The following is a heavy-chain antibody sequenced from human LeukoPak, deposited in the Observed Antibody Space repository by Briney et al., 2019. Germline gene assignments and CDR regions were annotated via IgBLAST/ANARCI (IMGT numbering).Heavy chain of an antibody. J-gene: IGHJ4*02. CDR3: ATSYDMGWLIGY. CDR2: ISWNSGSI. Sequence: PGRSLRLSCAASGFTFDDYAMHWVRQAPGKGLEWVSGISWNSGSIGYADTVKGRFTISRDNAKSSLYLQMNSLRAEDTALYYCATSYDMGWLIGYWGQGTLVTVSS. CDR1: GFTFDDYA. V-gene: IGHV3-9*01. D-gene: IGHD3/OR15-3a*01.